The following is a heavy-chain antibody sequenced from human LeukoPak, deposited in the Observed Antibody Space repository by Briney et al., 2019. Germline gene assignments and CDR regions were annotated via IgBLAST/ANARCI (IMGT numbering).Heavy chain of an antibody. D-gene: IGHD2-8*01. V-gene: IGHV3-48*03. CDR3: ARDALFYKGGFDY. CDR2: ISSGSSTI. CDR1: GFTFSSYE. Sequence: GGSLRLSCTASGFTFSSYEVNWVRQAPGRGLEWVSYISSGSSTIYYADSVKGRFTISRDNAKNSLYLQMNSLRAEDTAVYYCARDALFYKGGFDYWGQGTLVTVSS. J-gene: IGHJ4*02.